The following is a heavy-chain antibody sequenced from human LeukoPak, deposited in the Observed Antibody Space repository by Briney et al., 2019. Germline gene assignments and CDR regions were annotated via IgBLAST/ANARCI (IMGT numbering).Heavy chain of an antibody. CDR2: ISSSSSYI. J-gene: IGHJ4*02. Sequence: GRSLRLSCAASGFTFSSYSMNWVRQAPGKGLEWVSPISSSSSYIYYADSVKGRCTISRDNAKNSLYLQMNSLRAEDTAVYYCSGSDGWYAWSYWGQGALVTVSS. CDR1: GFTFSSYS. D-gene: IGHD6-19*01. V-gene: IGHV3-21*01. CDR3: SGSDGWYAWSY.